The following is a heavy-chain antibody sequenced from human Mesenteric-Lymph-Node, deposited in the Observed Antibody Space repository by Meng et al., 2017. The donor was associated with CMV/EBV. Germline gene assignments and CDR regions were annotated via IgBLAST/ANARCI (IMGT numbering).Heavy chain of an antibody. Sequence: CAGCGGSFSGYDWSWIRQPPGKGLEWIGEINHSGSTNYNPSLKSRVTISVDTSKNQFSLKLSSVTAADTAVYYCARVTVVPAVGSDYWGQGTLVTVSS. CDR1: GGSFSGYD. J-gene: IGHJ4*02. D-gene: IGHD2-2*01. V-gene: IGHV4-34*01. CDR3: ARVTVVPAVGSDY. CDR2: INHSGST.